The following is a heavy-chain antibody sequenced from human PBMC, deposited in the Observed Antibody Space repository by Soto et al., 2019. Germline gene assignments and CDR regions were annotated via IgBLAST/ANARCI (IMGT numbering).Heavy chain of an antibody. D-gene: IGHD3-16*02. Sequence: HPGGSLRLSCAASGFTFSSYSMNWVRQAPGKGLEWVSYISSSSSTIYYADSVKGRFTISRDNAKNSLYLQMNSLRDEDTAVYYCARDYRCRGCANPNYRFDPWGQGTLVTVSS. J-gene: IGHJ5*02. V-gene: IGHV3-48*02. CDR1: GFTFSSYS. CDR2: ISSSSSTI. CDR3: ARDYRCRGCANPNYRFDP.